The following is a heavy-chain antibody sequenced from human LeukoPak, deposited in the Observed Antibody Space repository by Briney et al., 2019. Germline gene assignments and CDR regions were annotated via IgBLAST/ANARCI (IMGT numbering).Heavy chain of an antibody. Sequence: GGSLRLSCAASGFTFSSYEMNWVRQAPGKGLEWVSYISSSGSSIYYADSVKGRFTISRDSAKNSLYLQMNSLRDEDTAVYYCARGPMVLIRAAANDAFDTWGQGTVVTVSS. J-gene: IGHJ3*02. D-gene: IGHD3-9*01. CDR3: ARGPMVLIRAAANDAFDT. CDR2: ISSSGSSI. V-gene: IGHV3-48*03. CDR1: GFTFSSYE.